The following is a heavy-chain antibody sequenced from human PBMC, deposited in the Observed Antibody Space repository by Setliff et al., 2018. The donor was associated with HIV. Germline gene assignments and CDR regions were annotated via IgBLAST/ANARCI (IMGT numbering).Heavy chain of an antibody. CDR1: GGTFSSYA. CDR2: IIPIFGTA. Sequence: SVKVSCKASGGTFSSYAISWVRQAPGQGLEWMGGIIPIFGTANYAQKLQGRVTITTDESTSTAYMELSSLRSEDTAVYYCERVGYYDSSGYGGAFDIWGQGTMVTVSS. D-gene: IGHD3-22*01. V-gene: IGHV1-69*05. J-gene: IGHJ3*02. CDR3: ERVGYYDSSGYGGAFDI.